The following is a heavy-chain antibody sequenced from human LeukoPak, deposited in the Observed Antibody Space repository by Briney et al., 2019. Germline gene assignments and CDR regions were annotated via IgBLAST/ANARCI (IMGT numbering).Heavy chain of an antibody. CDR3: ARAPYGYYFDY. J-gene: IGHJ4*02. D-gene: IGHD3-10*01. CDR2: IYYSGST. V-gene: IGHV4-31*03. CDR1: GGSISSGGYY. Sequence: SETLSLTCTVSGGSISSGGYYWSWIRQHPGKGLEWIGYIYYSGSTYYNPSLKSRVTISVDTSKNQFSLKLSSVTATDTAVYYCARAPYGYYFDYWGQGTLVTVSS.